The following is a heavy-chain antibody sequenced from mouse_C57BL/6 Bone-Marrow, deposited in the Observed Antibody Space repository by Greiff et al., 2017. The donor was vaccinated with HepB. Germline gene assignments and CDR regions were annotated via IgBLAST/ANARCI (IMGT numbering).Heavy chain of an antibody. Sequence: QVQLQQPGAELVKPGASVKLSCKASGYTFTSYWMQWVKQRPGQGLEWIGEIDPSDSYTNYNQKFKGKATLTVDTSSSTAYMQLSSLTSEDSAVYYCARRDYGSSPYFDVWGTGTTVTVSS. CDR1: GYTFTSYW. CDR2: IDPSDSYT. V-gene: IGHV1-50*01. CDR3: ARRDYGSSPYFDV. J-gene: IGHJ1*03. D-gene: IGHD1-1*01.